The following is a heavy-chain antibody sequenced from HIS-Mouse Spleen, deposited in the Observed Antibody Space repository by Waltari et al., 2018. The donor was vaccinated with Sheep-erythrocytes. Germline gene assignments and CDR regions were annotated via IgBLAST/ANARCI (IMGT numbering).Heavy chain of an antibody. D-gene: IGHD2-8*01. CDR2: ISYDGSNK. V-gene: IGHV3-30*18. Sequence: GMHWVRQAPGKGLEWVAVISYDGSNKYYADSVKGRFTISRDNSKNTLYLQMNSLRAEDTAVYYCAKGDAMVYDAFDIWGQGTMVTVSS. CDR3: AKGDAMVYDAFDI. CDR1: G. J-gene: IGHJ3*02.